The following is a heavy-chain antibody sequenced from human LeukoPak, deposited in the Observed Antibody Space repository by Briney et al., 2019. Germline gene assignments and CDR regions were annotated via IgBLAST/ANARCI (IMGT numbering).Heavy chain of an antibody. Sequence: GGSLRLSCAASGFTFSSYATSWVRQAPGKGLEWVSAISGSGGSTYYADSVKGRFTISRDNSKNTLYLQMNSLRAEDTAVYYRAKDGPEEYYDFWSGYYQYNWFDPWGQGTLVTVSS. CDR3: AKDGPEEYYDFWSGYYQYNWFDP. V-gene: IGHV3-23*01. D-gene: IGHD3-3*01. J-gene: IGHJ5*02. CDR2: ISGSGGST. CDR1: GFTFSSYA.